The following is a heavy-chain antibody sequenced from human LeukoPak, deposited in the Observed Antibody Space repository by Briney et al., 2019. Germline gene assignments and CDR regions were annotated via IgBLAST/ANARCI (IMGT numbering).Heavy chain of an antibody. D-gene: IGHD3-9*01. Sequence: TFGDYAMSWFRQAPGKGLEWIGYIYHSGSTYYNPSLKSRVTISVDRSKNQFSLKLSSVTAADTAVYYCAREGLNYDILTGYQNSHNWFDPWGQGTLVTVSS. CDR3: AREGLNYDILTGYQNSHNWFDP. J-gene: IGHJ5*02. V-gene: IGHV4-30-2*01. CDR2: IYHSGST. CDR1: TFGDYA.